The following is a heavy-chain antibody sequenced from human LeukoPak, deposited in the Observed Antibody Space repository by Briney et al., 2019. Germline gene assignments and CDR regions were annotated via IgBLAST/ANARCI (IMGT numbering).Heavy chain of an antibody. Sequence: GGSLRLSCAASGFTFSTYSMNWVRQAPGKGLEWVSYISSSSSTIYYADSVKGRFTISRDNAKNSLYLHMNSLRAEDTAVYYCASYYYDGSGVYYFDYWGQGTLVTVSS. V-gene: IGHV3-48*01. CDR1: GFTFSTYS. CDR3: ASYYYDGSGVYYFDY. J-gene: IGHJ4*02. D-gene: IGHD3-22*01. CDR2: ISSSSSTI.